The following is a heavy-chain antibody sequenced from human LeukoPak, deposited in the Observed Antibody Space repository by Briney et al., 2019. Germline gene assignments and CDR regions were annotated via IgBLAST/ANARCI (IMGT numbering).Heavy chain of an antibody. CDR1: GFTFSSYS. Sequence: PGGSLRLSCAASGFTFSSYSMNWVRQAPGKGLEWVSSISSSSSYIYYADSVKGRFTISRDNAKNTLYLQMNSLRAEDTAVYYCARERGTTVTTLYYFDYWGQGTLVTVSS. J-gene: IGHJ4*02. D-gene: IGHD4-17*01. CDR3: ARERGTTVTTLYYFDY. V-gene: IGHV3-21*01. CDR2: ISSSSSYI.